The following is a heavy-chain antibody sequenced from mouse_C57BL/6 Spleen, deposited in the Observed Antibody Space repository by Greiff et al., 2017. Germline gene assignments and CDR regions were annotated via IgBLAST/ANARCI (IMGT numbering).Heavy chain of an antibody. V-gene: IGHV1-77*01. J-gene: IGHJ2*01. CDR2: IDPGSGST. Sequence: QVQLKESGAELVKPGASVKISCKASGYTFTDYYINWVKQRPGQGLEWIGKIDPGSGSTYDNEKFKGKATLTAAKSSSTAYMQLSSRTSEDSAVYFCARRANWVDYWGQGTTLTVSS. CDR1: GYTFTDYY. CDR3: ARRANWVDY. D-gene: IGHD4-1*01.